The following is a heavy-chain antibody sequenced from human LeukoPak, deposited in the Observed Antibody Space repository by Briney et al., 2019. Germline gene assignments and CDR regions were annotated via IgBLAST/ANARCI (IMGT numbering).Heavy chain of an antibody. CDR1: GGSISSHY. CDR2: IYYSGST. V-gene: IGHV4-59*11. J-gene: IGHJ4*02. D-gene: IGHD3-22*01. CDR3: ARDLRYYDSSGYYYFDY. Sequence: SETLSLTCTVSGGSISSHYWSWIRQPPGKGLEWIGYIYYSGSTNYNPSLKSRVTISVDTSKNQFSLKLSSVTAADTAVYYCARDLRYYDSSGYYYFDYWGQGTLVTVSS.